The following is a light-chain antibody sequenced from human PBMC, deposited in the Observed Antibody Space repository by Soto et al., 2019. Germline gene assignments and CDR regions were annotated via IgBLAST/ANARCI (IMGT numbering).Light chain of an antibody. J-gene: IGLJ3*02. CDR3: QAYEYSLTAFV. V-gene: IGLV1-40*01. CDR1: NSNLGAGYD. Sequence: QSVLTQPPSVSGAPGQRGTISCTGNNSNLGAGYDVHWYQQLPGSAPKLVIFGNRHRPSGLPERFSCSKSGTSASLAIIGLQAEDEADYYCQAYEYSLTAFVFGGGTKRTVL. CDR2: GNR.